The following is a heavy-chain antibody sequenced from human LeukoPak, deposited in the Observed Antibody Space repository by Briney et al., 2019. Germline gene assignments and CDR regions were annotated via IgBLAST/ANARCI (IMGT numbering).Heavy chain of an antibody. D-gene: IGHD2-21*02. CDR1: GFTFSNAW. V-gene: IGHV3-30*18. CDR2: ISYDGSNK. J-gene: IGHJ4*02. Sequence: PGGSLRLSCAASGFTFSNAWMSWVRQAPGKGLEWVAVISYDGSNKYYADSVKGRFTISRDNSKNTLYLQMNSLRAEDTAVYYCAKDHFSGIVVVTAICDYWGQGTLVTVSS. CDR3: AKDHFSGIVVVTAICDY.